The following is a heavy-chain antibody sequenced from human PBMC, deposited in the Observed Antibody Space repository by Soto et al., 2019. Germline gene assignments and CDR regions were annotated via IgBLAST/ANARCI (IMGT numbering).Heavy chain of an antibody. CDR1: GGTFSSYA. V-gene: IGHV1-69*01. J-gene: IGHJ6*02. Sequence: QVQLVQSGAEVKKPGSSVKVSCKASGGTFSSYAISWVRQAPGQGLEWMGGIIPIFGTANYAQKFQGRVTITADESTSTAYMELSSLRSEDTAVYYCVREGIAARRSYYYYYGMVVWGQGTTVTVSS. CDR3: VREGIAARRSYYYYYGMVV. D-gene: IGHD6-6*01. CDR2: IIPIFGTA.